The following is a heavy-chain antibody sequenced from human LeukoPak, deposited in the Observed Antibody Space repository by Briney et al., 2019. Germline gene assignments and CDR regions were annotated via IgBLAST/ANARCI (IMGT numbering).Heavy chain of an antibody. CDR2: IWYDGSNK. CDR1: GFTFSSYG. J-gene: IGHJ5*02. V-gene: IGHV3-33*01. D-gene: IGHD2-2*01. Sequence: PGGSLRLSCAASGFTFSSYGMHWVRQAPGKGLEWVAVIWYDGSNKYYADSVKGRFTISRDNSKNTLYLQMNSLRAEDTAVYYCARAARGAHCSSTSCYGNWFDPWGQGTLVTVSS. CDR3: ARAARGAHCSSTSCYGNWFDP.